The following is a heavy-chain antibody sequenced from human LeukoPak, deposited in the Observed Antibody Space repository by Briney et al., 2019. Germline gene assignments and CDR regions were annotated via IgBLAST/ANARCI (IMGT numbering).Heavy chain of an antibody. CDR3: ARVYCSSISCYFSNWFDP. Sequence: PSETLSLTCAVSGYSVSSGYYWGWIRQPPGKGLEWIGSIYHSGSTYYNPSLKSRVTISLDTSKNQFSLNLRSMTAADTAVYYCARVYCSSISCYFSNWFDPWGQGTLVTVSS. D-gene: IGHD2-2*01. V-gene: IGHV4-38-2*01. J-gene: IGHJ5*02. CDR1: GYSVSSGYY. CDR2: IYHSGST.